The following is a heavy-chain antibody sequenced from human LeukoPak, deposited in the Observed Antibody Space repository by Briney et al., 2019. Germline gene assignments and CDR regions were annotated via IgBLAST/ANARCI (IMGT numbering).Heavy chain of an antibody. CDR1: GYSISSGYY. D-gene: IGHD2-8*01. V-gene: IGHV4-38-2*02. Sequence: PSETLSLTCTVSGYSISSGYYWGWIRQPPGKGLEWIGSIYHSGSTYYNPSLKSRVTISVDTSKNQFSLKLSSVTAADTAVYYCASAHFNGPQRDAFDIWGQGTMVTVSS. CDR3: ASAHFNGPQRDAFDI. CDR2: IYHSGST. J-gene: IGHJ3*02.